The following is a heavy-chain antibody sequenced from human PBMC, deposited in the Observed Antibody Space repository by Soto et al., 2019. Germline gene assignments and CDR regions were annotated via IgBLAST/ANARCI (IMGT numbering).Heavy chain of an antibody. V-gene: IGHV4-59*01. CDR1: GGSISSYY. CDR2: IYYSGST. CDR3: ARAYGGYADY. J-gene: IGHJ4*02. D-gene: IGHD5-12*01. Sequence: PSETLSHTCTVSGGSISSYYWSWIRQPPGKGLEWIGYIYYSGSTNYNPSLKSRVTISVDTSKNQFSLKLSSVTAADTAVYYCARAYGGYADYWGQGALVTVSS.